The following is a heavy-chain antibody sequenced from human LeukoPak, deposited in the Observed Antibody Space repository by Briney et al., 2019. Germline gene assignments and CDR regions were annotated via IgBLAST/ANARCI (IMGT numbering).Heavy chain of an antibody. V-gene: IGHV3-66*01. D-gene: IGHD3-9*01. J-gene: IGHJ4*02. CDR3: ARRLLTGYYEF. Sequence: GGSLRLSCAASGFTVSSTYMSWVRQAPGKGLEWVSVFYSGDTTYYADSVKGRFTISRDNSKNMLYLQMNSLRAEDTAVYYCARRLLTGYYEFWGQGTLVTVSS. CDR1: GFTVSSTY. CDR2: FYSGDTT.